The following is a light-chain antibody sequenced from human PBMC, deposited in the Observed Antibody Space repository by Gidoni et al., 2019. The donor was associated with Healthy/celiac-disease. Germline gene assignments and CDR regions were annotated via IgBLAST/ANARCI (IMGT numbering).Light chain of an antibody. V-gene: IGLV1-44*01. CDR2: SNN. J-gene: IGLJ1*01. CDR3: AAWDDSLNAYV. Sequence: QSVLTQPPSASGTPGQRVTISCSGSSSNLGSNTVNWYQQLPGTAPKLLIDSNNQRPSGVPDRFSGSKSGTSASLAISGLQSEDEADYYCAAWDDSLNAYVFGTGTKVTVL. CDR1: SSNLGSNT.